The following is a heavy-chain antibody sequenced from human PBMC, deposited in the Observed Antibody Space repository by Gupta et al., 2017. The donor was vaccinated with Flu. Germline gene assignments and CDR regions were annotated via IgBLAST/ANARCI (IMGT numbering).Heavy chain of an antibody. D-gene: IGHD2-21*02. CDR2: IFSSDEE. J-gene: IGHJ5*02. V-gene: IGHV2-26*01. CDR3: ARMCYHCGGDCYSWFDP. Sequence: PGEALEWLSHIFSSDEESYSTSLRNRLTISKDTSKSQVVLTMTNMDPVDTATYYCARMCYHCGGDCYSWFDPWGQGTQVTVSS.